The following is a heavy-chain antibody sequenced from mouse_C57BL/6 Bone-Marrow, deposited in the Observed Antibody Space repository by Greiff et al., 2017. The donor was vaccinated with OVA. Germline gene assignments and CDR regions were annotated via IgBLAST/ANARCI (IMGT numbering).Heavy chain of an antibody. CDR1: GFPITSGYY. J-gene: IGHJ2*01. CDR2: ITHSGET. V-gene: IGHV12-3*01. Sequence: VKLMESGPGLVKPSQSLFLTCSITGFPITSGYYWIWIRQSPGKPLEWKGYITHSGETFYNPSLQSPIALTSETSKNQFFLQLNSVTTEDTAMYYCAGDNYGYFCFDNWGQGTTLTVSS. D-gene: IGHD2-2*01. CDR3: AGDNYGYFCFDN.